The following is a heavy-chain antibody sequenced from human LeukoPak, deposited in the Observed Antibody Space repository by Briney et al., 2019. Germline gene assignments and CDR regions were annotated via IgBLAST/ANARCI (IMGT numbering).Heavy chain of an antibody. CDR3: ATSMVRGVIIRNYFDY. CDR1: GYSFTSYW. CDR2: IYPGDSDT. J-gene: IGHJ4*02. Sequence: GESLKISCKGSGYSFTSYWIGWVRQMPGKGLEWMGIIYPGDSDTRYGPSFQGQVTISADKSISTAYLQWSSLKASDTAMYYCATSMVRGVIIRNYFDYWGQGTLVTVSS. V-gene: IGHV5-51*01. D-gene: IGHD3-10*01.